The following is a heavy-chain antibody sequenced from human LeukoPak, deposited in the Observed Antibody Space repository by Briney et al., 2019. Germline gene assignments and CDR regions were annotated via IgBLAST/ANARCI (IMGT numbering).Heavy chain of an antibody. CDR1: GYSFTSYW. CDR2: IYPGDSDT. D-gene: IGHD5-12*01. J-gene: IGHJ3*02. CDR3: ATNLRSWPGAFDI. Sequence: GESLKISCKGSGYSFTSYWISWVRPMPGKGLAWMGIIYPGDSDTRYSPSFQGQVTISADKSISTAYLQWSSLKASDTAMYYCATNLRSWPGAFDIWGQGTMVTVSS. V-gene: IGHV5-51*01.